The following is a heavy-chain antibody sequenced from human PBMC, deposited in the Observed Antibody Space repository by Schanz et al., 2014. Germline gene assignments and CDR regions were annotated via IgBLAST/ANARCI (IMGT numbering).Heavy chain of an antibody. Sequence: GQLVESGGGLVQPGGSLRLSCAASGFTFSDYYMSWIRQAPGKGLEWVSYISNSGTTIYYADSVKGRFTISRDNAKNSLYLQMNSLRVEDTAVYYCARAFGDYDPAGALDYWGQGTLVTVSS. D-gene: IGHD4-17*01. CDR2: ISNSGTTI. CDR3: ARAFGDYDPAGALDY. J-gene: IGHJ4*02. CDR1: GFTFSDYY. V-gene: IGHV3-11*01.